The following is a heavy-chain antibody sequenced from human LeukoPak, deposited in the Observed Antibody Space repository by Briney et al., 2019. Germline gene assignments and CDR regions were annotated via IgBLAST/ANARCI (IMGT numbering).Heavy chain of an antibody. CDR3: ARSYYDSSGYSRR. J-gene: IGHJ4*02. CDR1: GFTFSSYD. CDR2: IGTAGDT. V-gene: IGHV3-13*01. Sequence: GGSLRLSCAASGFTFSSYDMHWVRQATGKGLEWVSAIGTAGDTYYPGSVKGRFTISRDNSKNTLYLQMNSLRAEDTAVYYCARSYYDSSGYSRRWGQGTLVTVSS. D-gene: IGHD3-22*01.